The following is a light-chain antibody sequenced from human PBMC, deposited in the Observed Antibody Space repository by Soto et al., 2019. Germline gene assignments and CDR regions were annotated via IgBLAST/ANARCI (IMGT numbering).Light chain of an antibody. J-gene: IGLJ1*01. Sequence: QSVLTQPASVSGSPGQSITISCTGTSSDVGSYNLVSWYQQHPGKAPKLMIYEGSKRPSGVSNRFSGSKSGNTASLTISGLQAEDAADYVCCSYACTSSYGFGTGPKVTV. CDR1: SSDVGSYNL. V-gene: IGLV2-23*01. CDR2: EGS. CDR3: CSYACTSSYG.